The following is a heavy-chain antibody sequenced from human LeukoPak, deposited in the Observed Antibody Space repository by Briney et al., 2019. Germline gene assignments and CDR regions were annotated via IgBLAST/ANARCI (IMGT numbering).Heavy chain of an antibody. CDR3: ARHTDYDYYYGMDV. J-gene: IGHJ6*02. CDR1: GGSISSYY. Sequence: ASETLSLTCSVSGGSISSYYWSWIRQPPGKGLEWIGYIYYSGSTNYNPSLKRRVTISVDTSKNQFSLKLSSVTAADTAVYYCARHTDYDYYYGMDVWGQGTTVTVSS. CDR2: IYYSGST. V-gene: IGHV4-59*08.